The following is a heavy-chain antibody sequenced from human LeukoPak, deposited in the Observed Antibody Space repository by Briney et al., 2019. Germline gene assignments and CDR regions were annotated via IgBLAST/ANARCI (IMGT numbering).Heavy chain of an antibody. CDR1: GFTFSSSS. CDR3: ARVRNYYDSVFDY. CDR2: ISRNGGST. Sequence: PGGSLRLSCSASGFTFSSSSMNWVRQAPGKGLEFVSGISRNGGSTNYADSLKGRFTISRDNSKNTLYLQMNSLRAEDTAVYYCARVRNYYDSVFDYWGQGTLVTVSS. V-gene: IGHV3-64*04. D-gene: IGHD3-22*01. J-gene: IGHJ4*02.